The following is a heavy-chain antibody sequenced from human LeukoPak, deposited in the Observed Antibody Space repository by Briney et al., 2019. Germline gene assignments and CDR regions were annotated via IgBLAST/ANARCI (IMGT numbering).Heavy chain of an antibody. CDR2: MNPNSGNT. CDR1: GYTFTSYD. Sequence: ASVKVSCKASGYTFTSYDINWVRQATGQGLEWMGWMNPNSGNTGYAQKFQGRVTITRNTSISTAYMELSSLRSEDRAVYYCARIGDSSGYYFPHMDVWGKGTTVTVSS. V-gene: IGHV1-8*03. D-gene: IGHD3-22*01. J-gene: IGHJ6*03. CDR3: ARIGDSSGYYFPHMDV.